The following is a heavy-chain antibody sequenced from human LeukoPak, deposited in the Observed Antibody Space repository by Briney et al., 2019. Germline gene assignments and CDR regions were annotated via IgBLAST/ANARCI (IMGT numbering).Heavy chain of an antibody. D-gene: IGHD5-24*01. CDR3: ATGRDPYKTGH. V-gene: IGHV4-59*03. J-gene: IGHJ4*02. Sequence: SETLSLTCTFSGGSFSPAHWSWIRQPPGRGLEWIGVICDNGNTDYNPSLKSRVTISVDTSKSQFSLKLSSLAAADTAVYYCATGRDPYKTGHWGQGTLVTVSS. CDR2: ICDNGNT. CDR1: GGSFSPAH.